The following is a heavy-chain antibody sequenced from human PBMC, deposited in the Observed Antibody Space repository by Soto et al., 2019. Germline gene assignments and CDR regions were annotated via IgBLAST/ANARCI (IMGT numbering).Heavy chain of an antibody. Sequence: XSVKVSCKASGYTFTCYYMHWVRQAPGQGLEWMGWINPNSGGTNYAQKFQGRVTMTRDTSISTAYMELSRLRSDDTAVYYCARGVVVVAASYYGMDVWGQGTTVTVSS. D-gene: IGHD2-15*01. CDR3: ARGVVVVAASYYGMDV. J-gene: IGHJ6*02. V-gene: IGHV1-2*02. CDR2: INPNSGGT. CDR1: GYTFTCYY.